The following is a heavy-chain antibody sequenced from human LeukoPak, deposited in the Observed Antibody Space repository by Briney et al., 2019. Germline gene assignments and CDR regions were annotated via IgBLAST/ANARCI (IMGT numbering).Heavy chain of an antibody. CDR3: ARAYGYSYGYDY. D-gene: IGHD5-18*01. CDR2: INHSGST. CDR1: GGSFSGYY. Sequence: PSETLSLTCAVYGGSFSGYYWSWIRQPPGKGLEWIGEINHSGSTNYNPSLKSRVTISVDASKNQFSLKLSSVTAADTAVYYCARAYGYSYGYDYWGQGTLVTVSS. V-gene: IGHV4-34*01. J-gene: IGHJ4*02.